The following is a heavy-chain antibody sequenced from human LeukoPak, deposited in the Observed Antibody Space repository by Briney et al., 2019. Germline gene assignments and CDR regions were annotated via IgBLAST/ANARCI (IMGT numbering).Heavy chain of an antibody. D-gene: IGHD1-26*01. CDR2: IYYSGST. V-gene: IGHV4-39*07. CDR1: GGSISSGSYY. J-gene: IGHJ6*03. Sequence: SETLSLTCTVSGGSISSGSYYWSWIRQPAGKGLEWIGSIYYSGSTYYNPSLKSRVTISVDTSKNQFSLKLSSVTAADTAVYYCARTGGSFYFYYYMDVWGKGTTVTVSS. CDR3: ARTGGSFYFYYYMDV.